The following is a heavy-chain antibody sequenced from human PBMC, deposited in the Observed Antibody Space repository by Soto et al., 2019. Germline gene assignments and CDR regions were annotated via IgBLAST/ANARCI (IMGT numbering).Heavy chain of an antibody. V-gene: IGHV1-69*13. CDR1: GGTFSSYA. Sequence: ASVKVSCKASGGTFSSYAISWVRQAPGQGLEWMGGIIPIFGKAHYAQKFQGRVTITADESTSTAYMELSSLRSEDTAVYYCATGCSTNWFDPWGQGTLVTVSS. CDR2: IIPIFGKA. J-gene: IGHJ5*02. CDR3: ATGCSTNWFDP. D-gene: IGHD2-15*01.